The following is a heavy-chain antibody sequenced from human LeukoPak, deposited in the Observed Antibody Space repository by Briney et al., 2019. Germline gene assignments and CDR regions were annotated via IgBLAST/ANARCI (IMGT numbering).Heavy chain of an antibody. CDR1: GGSISSYF. CDR2: IYYSGST. D-gene: IGHD3-22*01. Sequence: SETLSLTCTVSGGSISSYFWYWIRQPPGKGLEWIGYIYYSGSTNYNPSLKSRVTISVDTSKNQFSLKLSSVTAADTAVYYCARGADSSGYYSIFYFDYWGQRTLVTISS. V-gene: IGHV4-59*01. CDR3: ARGADSSGYYSIFYFDY. J-gene: IGHJ4*02.